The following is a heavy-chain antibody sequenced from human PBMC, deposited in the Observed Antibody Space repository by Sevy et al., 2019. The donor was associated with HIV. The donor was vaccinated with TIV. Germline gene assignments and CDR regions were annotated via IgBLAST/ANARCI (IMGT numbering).Heavy chain of an antibody. D-gene: IGHD1-1*01. V-gene: IGHV3-23*01. J-gene: IGHJ4*02. CDR1: GFTFSSYA. CDR3: AKDGDLEGDPGDY. CDR2: ISGSGGST. Sequence: GGSLRLSCAASGFTFSSYAMSWVRQAPGKGLEWVSAISGSGGSTYYEDSVKGRVNSSRDNSKNTLYLQMNSLRAEDTAVYYCAKDGDLEGDPGDYWGQGTLVTVSS.